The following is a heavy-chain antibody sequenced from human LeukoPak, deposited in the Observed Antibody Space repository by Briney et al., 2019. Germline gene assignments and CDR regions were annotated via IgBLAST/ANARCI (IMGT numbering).Heavy chain of an antibody. CDR1: GGSIRSYY. V-gene: IGHV4-4*09. D-gene: IGHD6-19*01. CDR2: IYTSGST. Sequence: SETLSLTCTVSGGSIRSYYWSSIRQPPGKGLEWIGYIYTSGSTNYNPSLKSRVTISVDTSKNQFSLKLNSVTAADTAVYYCARHYSGWSQFDYWGQGTLVTVSS. CDR3: ARHYSGWSQFDY. J-gene: IGHJ4*02.